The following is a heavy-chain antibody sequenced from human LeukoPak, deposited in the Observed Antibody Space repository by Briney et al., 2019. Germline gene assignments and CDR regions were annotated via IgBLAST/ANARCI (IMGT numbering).Heavy chain of an antibody. V-gene: IGHV3-30*18. CDR3: AKGGAVAGGLFDY. CDR2: ISYDGSNK. CDR1: GFTFSSYG. Sequence: GGSLRLSCAASGFTFSSYGMHWVRQAPGKGLEWVAVISYDGSNKYYADSVKGRFTISRDNSKNTLYLQMNSLRAEDTAVYYFAKGGAVAGGLFDYWGQGTLVTVSP. D-gene: IGHD6-19*01. J-gene: IGHJ4*02.